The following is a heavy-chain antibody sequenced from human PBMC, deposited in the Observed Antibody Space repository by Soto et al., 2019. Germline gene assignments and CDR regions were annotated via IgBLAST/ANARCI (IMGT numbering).Heavy chain of an antibody. CDR3: ATGTPGSGIGGGNSRTWF. J-gene: IGHJ5*01. D-gene: IGHD1-26*01. CDR1: GCSIISYC. V-gene: IGHV4-59*08. CDR2: MYYGGRT. Sequence: SATLSLTCSVSGCSIISYCWSWIRQPPGTGLEWIGYMYYGGRTNYNPSLKSRVTISVDTSKMQVSLKLSYVTEADTAVYFCATGTPGSGIGGGNSRTWF.